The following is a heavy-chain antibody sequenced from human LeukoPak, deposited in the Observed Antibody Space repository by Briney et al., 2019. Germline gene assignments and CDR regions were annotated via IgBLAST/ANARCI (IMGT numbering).Heavy chain of an antibody. V-gene: IGHV1-18*04. J-gene: IGHJ4*02. CDR3: ARTPDLYSSSWYYFDY. D-gene: IGHD6-13*01. Sequence: ASVKVSRKASGYTFTSYGISWVRQAPGQGLEWMGWISAYNGNTNYAQKLQGRVTMTTDTSTSTAYMELRSLRSDDTAVYYCARTPDLYSSSWYYFDYWGQGTLVTVSS. CDR1: GYTFTSYG. CDR2: ISAYNGNT.